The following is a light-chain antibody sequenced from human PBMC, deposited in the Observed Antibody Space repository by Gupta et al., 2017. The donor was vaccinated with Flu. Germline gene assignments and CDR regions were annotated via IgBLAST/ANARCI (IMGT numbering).Light chain of an antibody. CDR1: QSVRSNY. J-gene: IGKJ1*01. CDR3: RHYGTSPLS. Sequence: EIVLTQSPATLSLSPGDRATLSCGASQSVRSNYLAWYQQKPGLGPRLLIYDASRRAAGIPDRFSGSGSWTDFTLAISGLEPLDFAVYYCRHYGTSPLSFGQGTRVEIK. CDR2: DAS. V-gene: IGKV3D-20*01.